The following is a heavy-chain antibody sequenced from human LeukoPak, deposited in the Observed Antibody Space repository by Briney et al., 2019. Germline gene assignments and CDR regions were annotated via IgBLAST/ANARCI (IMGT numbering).Heavy chain of an antibody. Sequence: GGSLRLSCTASGFTFSGYAMSWVRQAPGKGLQWVSTISRSGDNTYYPDSVKGRFTISRDNSKNTLYVQMNTLRAEDTAIYYCAKAGANWFDPWGQGTLVTASS. CDR1: GFTFSGYA. V-gene: IGHV3-23*01. CDR2: ISRSGDNT. D-gene: IGHD3-10*01. J-gene: IGHJ5*02. CDR3: AKAGANWFDP.